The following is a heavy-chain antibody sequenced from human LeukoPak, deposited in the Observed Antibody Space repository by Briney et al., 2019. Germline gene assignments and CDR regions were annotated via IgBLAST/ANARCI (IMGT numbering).Heavy chain of an antibody. V-gene: IGHV4-38-2*02. J-gene: IGHJ5*02. D-gene: IGHD1-1*01. CDR1: GYSISSGYY. CDR2: IYHSGST. CDR3: ARDRGNNWNDVRWFDP. Sequence: PSETLSLTCAVSGYSISSGYYWGWIRQPPGKGLEWIGSIYHSGSTYYNPSLKSRVTIPVDTSKNQFSLKLSSVTAADTAVYYCARDRGNNWNDVRWFDPWGQGTLVTVSS.